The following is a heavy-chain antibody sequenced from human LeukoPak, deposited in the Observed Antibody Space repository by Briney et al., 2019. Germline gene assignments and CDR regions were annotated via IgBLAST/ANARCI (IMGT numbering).Heavy chain of an antibody. D-gene: IGHD1-26*01. CDR2: ISWNGGSI. CDR3: AKGVGATTNYYYYMDV. V-gene: IGHV3-9*01. J-gene: IGHJ6*03. Sequence: GGSLRLSCAASGLTFDDYAMHWVRQAPGGGLEWVSGISWNGGSIGYADSVKGRFTISRDNAKNSLYLQMNSLRAEDTALYYCAKGVGATTNYYYYMDVWGKGTTVTVSS. CDR1: GLTFDDYA.